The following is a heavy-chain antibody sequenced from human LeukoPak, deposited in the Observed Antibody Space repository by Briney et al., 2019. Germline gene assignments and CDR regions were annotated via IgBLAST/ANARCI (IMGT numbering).Heavy chain of an antibody. CDR3: ARGWWIYDSSGYYYKDFDY. D-gene: IGHD3-22*01. V-gene: IGHV4-30-4*01. Sequence: SQTLSLTCTVSGGSISSGDYYWSWIRQPPGTGLEWIGYIYYSGSTYYNPSLKSRVTISVDTSKNQFSLKLSSVTAADTAVYYCARGWWIYDSSGYYYKDFDYWGQGTLVTVSS. J-gene: IGHJ4*02. CDR1: GGSISSGDYY. CDR2: IYYSGST.